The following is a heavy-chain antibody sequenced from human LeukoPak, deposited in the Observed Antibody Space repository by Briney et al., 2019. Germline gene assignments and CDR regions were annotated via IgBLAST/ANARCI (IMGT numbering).Heavy chain of an antibody. Sequence: SETLSLTCTVSSGSIGSSSNYWGWIRQARGKGLEGIGNVYYSGSTFYNPSLKSRVTISVKTDKNQVSLKLRSVTAADTAIYYCARASFNVVFGNWFDPWGQGTLVTVSS. V-gene: IGHV4-39*01. J-gene: IGHJ5*02. CDR1: SGSIGSSSNY. D-gene: IGHD3-10*01. CDR2: VYYSGST. CDR3: ARASFNVVFGNWFDP.